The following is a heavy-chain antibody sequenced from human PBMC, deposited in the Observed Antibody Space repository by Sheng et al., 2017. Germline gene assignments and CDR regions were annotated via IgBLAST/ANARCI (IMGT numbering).Heavy chain of an antibody. Sequence: QVQLVESGGGVVQPGRSLRLSCAASGFTFSSYAMHWVRQAPGKGLEWVAVISYDGSNKYYADSVKGRFTISRDNSKNTLYLQMNSLRAEDTAVYYCARWDDYGDLFDYWG. CDR3: ARWDDYGDLFDY. V-gene: IGHV3-30*01. J-gene: IGHJ4*01. D-gene: IGHD4-17*01. CDR1: GFTFSSYA. CDR2: ISYDGSNK.